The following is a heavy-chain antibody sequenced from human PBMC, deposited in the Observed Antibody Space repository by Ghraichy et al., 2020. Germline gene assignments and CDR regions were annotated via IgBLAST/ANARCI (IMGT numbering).Heavy chain of an antibody. D-gene: IGHD6-19*01. CDR1: GFTFSSYG. CDR2: IWYDGSNK. J-gene: IGHJ6*02. CDR3: ARDSGSHSSDWYFYYYGMDV. Sequence: GESLNISCAASGFTFSSYGMHWVRQAPGKGLEWVAVIWYDGSNKYYADSVKGRFTISRDNSKNTLYLQMNSLRAEDTAVYYCARDSGSHSSDWYFYYYGMDVWGQGTTVTVSS. V-gene: IGHV3-33*01.